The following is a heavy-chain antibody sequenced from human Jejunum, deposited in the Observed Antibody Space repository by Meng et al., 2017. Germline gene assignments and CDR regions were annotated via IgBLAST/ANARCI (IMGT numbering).Heavy chain of an antibody. D-gene: IGHD6-13*01. CDR2: INYRGNT. Sequence: QLQLQESGPGLLKPSETLSLSFSISGGPISTNSYWWAWIRQPPGKGLEWIGTINYRGNTYYSPSLKSRVTISVDTSKNQFSLKLNSVTAADTALYYCARRGIATAVVLFDPWGQGTLVTVSS. CDR3: ARRGIATAVVLFDP. V-gene: IGHV4-39*01. J-gene: IGHJ5*02. CDR1: GGPISTNSYW.